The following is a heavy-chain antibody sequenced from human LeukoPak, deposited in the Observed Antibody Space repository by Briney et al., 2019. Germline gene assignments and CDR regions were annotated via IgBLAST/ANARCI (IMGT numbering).Heavy chain of an antibody. CDR1: GFTFSSYS. V-gene: IGHV3-48*02. CDR2: ISSSSSTI. Sequence: GGSLRLSCAASGFTFSSYSMDWVRQAPGKGLEWVSYISSSSSTIYYADSVKGRFTISRDNAKNSLYLQMNSPRDEDTDVYYCARAQLASCYDYWGQGTLVTVSS. D-gene: IGHD2-2*01. CDR3: ARAQLASCYDY. J-gene: IGHJ4*02.